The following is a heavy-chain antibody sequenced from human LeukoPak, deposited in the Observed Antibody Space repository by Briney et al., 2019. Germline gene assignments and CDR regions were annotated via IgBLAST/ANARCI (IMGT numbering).Heavy chain of an antibody. CDR1: GGSISGFF. CDR2: IYYSGTT. V-gene: IGHV4-59*01. J-gene: IGHJ5*02. CDR3: ARVGYGSGSWGWFDP. D-gene: IGHD3-10*01. Sequence: SETLSLTRTVSGGSISGFFWTRIRQSPGKGPEYIGYIYYSGTTDYNPTLKSRVSMSVDTSKNQFFLNLTSVTAADTAIYYCARVGYGSGSWGWFDPWGQGTLVTVSS.